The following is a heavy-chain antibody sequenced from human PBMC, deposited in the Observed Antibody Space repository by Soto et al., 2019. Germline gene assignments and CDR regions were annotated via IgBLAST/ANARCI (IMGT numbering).Heavy chain of an antibody. Sequence: SLRLSCAASGFIFSSYAMSWVRQAPGKGLEWVSAISGSGGSTYYADSVKGRFTISRDNAKNSLYLQMNSLRAEDTALYYCARRPSRYCSSTTCYASDYWGQGTLVTVSS. D-gene: IGHD2-2*01. V-gene: IGHV3-23*01. CDR3: ARRPSRYCSSTTCYASDY. J-gene: IGHJ4*02. CDR2: ISGSGGST. CDR1: GFIFSSYA.